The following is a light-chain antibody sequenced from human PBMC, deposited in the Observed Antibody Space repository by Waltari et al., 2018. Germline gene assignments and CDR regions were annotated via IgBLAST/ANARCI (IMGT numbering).Light chain of an antibody. CDR1: RRDAGKYNV. CDR2: VGR. Sequence: QSASTQPDSVAGAPGQSITRACTGRRRDAGKYNVVAWYPPHPGKAPELRSYVGRKRPSGVSKRFSGGEAGTTASRAISGLQAEDEADDSCWSYAGSTTFYVVGPEAKVTVV. CDR3: WSYAGSTTFYV. J-gene: IGLJ1*01. V-gene: IGLV2-23*01.